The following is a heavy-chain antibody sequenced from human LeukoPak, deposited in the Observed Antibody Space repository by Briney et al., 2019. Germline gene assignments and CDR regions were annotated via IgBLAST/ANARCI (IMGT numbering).Heavy chain of an antibody. CDR3: ATDYSLYCSSTSCYFS. V-gene: IGHV1-24*01. J-gene: IGHJ5*02. CDR1: GYTLTELS. Sequence: ASVKVSCKVSGYTLTELSMHWVRQAPGKGLEWMGGFDPEDGETIYAQTFQGRVTMTEDTSTDTAYMELSSLRSEDTAVYYCATDYSLYCSSTSCYFSWGQGTLVTVSS. CDR2: FDPEDGET. D-gene: IGHD2-2*01.